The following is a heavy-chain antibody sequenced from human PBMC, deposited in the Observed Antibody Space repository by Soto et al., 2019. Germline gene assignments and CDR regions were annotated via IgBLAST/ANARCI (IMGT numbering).Heavy chain of an antibody. CDR2: IWYDGSNK. V-gene: IGHV3-33*01. CDR3: AREDSSSSWEWFDP. J-gene: IGHJ5*02. CDR1: GFTFSSYG. Sequence: GGSLRLSCAASGFTFSSYGMHWVRQAPGKGLEWVAVIWYDGSNKYYADSVKGRFTISRDNSKNTLYLQMNSLRAEDTAVYYCAREDSSSSWEWFDPWGQGTLVTVPS. D-gene: IGHD6-6*01.